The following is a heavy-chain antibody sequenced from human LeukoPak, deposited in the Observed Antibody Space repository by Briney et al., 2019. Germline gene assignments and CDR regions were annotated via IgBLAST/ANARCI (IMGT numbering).Heavy chain of an antibody. CDR3: ARNIQRYCSGGGCYSNWYFDL. V-gene: IGHV5-51*01. D-gene: IGHD2-15*01. Sequence: GEPLKISCKGSESSFTSHWIGWVRQIPGKGLEWMGVIYPGDSDTRYSPSFQGQVTISADKSISTAYLQWNSLKASDTAMYYCARNIQRYCSGGGCYSNWYFDLWGRGTLVTVSS. J-gene: IGHJ2*01. CDR1: ESSFTSHW. CDR2: IYPGDSDT.